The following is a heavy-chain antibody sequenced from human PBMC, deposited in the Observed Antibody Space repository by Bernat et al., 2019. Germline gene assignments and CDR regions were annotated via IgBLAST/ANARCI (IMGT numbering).Heavy chain of an antibody. CDR2: ISYDGSNK. CDR1: GFTFSSYG. Sequence: QVQLVESGGGVVQPGRSLRLSCAASGFTFSSYGMHWVRQAPGKGLEWVAVISYDGSNKSYGDSVKGHFTISRDNSKNTLYLQMNSLRAEDTAVYYYAKGPSAADYWGQGTLVTVSS. CDR3: AKGPSAADY. V-gene: IGHV3-30*18. J-gene: IGHJ4*02. D-gene: IGHD6-19*01.